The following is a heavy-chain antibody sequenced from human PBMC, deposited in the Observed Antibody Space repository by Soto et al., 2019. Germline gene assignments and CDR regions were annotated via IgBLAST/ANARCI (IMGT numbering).Heavy chain of an antibody. CDR3: AREGSRAIAAAGPGLEESFGMDV. J-gene: IGHJ6*02. V-gene: IGHV1-2*04. D-gene: IGHD6-13*01. Sequence: QVQLVQSGAEVKKPGASVKVSCKTSGYTFTGYYMHWVRQAPGHGLEWMGWINPNSGGTNYAQKFQGWVTMTRDTSISTAYMELSRLRSDDTAVYYCAREGSRAIAAAGPGLEESFGMDVWGQGTTVTVSS. CDR2: INPNSGGT. CDR1: GYTFTGYY.